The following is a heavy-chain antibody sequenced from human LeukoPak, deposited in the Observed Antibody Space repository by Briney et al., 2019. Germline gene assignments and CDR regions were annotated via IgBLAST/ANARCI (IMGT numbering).Heavy chain of an antibody. D-gene: IGHD7-27*01. Sequence: GESLKISCQGSGSRFTSYWIGWVRQLPGKGLEWMGIIYPGDSDTIYSPSFQGQVTISADKSISTAYLQWSSLKASDTAMYYCARGRPNWGLDYWGQGTLVSVSS. CDR1: GSRFTSYW. V-gene: IGHV5-51*01. CDR3: ARGRPNWGLDY. CDR2: IYPGDSDT. J-gene: IGHJ4*02.